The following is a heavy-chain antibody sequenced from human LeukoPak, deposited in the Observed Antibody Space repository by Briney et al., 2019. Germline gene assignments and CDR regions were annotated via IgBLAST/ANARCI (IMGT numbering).Heavy chain of an antibody. D-gene: IGHD1-26*01. CDR1: GFTFSSYA. CDR2: ISGSGGST. CDR3: ATESGTYSGTCFDY. J-gene: IGHJ4*02. Sequence: PGGSLRLSCAASGFTFSSYAMSWVRQAPGKGLEWVSAISGSGGSTYYADSVKGRFTISRDNSKNTLYLQLNSMRAADTAVYYCATESGTYSGTCFDYWGQGTLVTVSS. V-gene: IGHV3-23*01.